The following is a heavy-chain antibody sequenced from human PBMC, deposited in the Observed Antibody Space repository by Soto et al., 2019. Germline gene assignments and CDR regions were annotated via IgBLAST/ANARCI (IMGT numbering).Heavy chain of an antibody. Sequence: SQTLSLTCVISGDSVSSNSAAWNWIRQSPSRGLEWLGRTYYKSKWYSDYAISVESRMTLNPDTFKNQLSLHLNSVTPEDTAVYYCARVSKGSGRVNYYFGMDVWGQGTTVTVSS. V-gene: IGHV6-1*01. CDR3: ARVSKGSGRVNYYFGMDV. D-gene: IGHD6-19*01. CDR1: GDSVSSNSAA. CDR2: TYYKSKWYS. J-gene: IGHJ6*02.